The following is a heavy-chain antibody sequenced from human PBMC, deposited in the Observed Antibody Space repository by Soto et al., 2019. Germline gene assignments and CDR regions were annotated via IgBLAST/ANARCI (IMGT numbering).Heavy chain of an antibody. J-gene: IGHJ4*02. CDR2: INPSGGST. V-gene: IGHV1-46*01. Sequence: QVQLVQSGAEVKKPGASVKVSCKASGYTFTSYYMHWVRQAPGQGLEWMGIINPSGGSTSYAQKXQXRXXMTRDTSTSTVYMELSSLRSEDTAVYYCARDGGSYWGQGTLVTVSS. CDR1: GYTFTSYY. CDR3: ARDGGSY. D-gene: IGHD2-15*01.